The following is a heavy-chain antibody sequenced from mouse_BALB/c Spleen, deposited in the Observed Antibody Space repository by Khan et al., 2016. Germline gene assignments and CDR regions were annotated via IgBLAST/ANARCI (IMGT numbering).Heavy chain of an antibody. CDR2: INPDSSTI. CDR1: GFDFSRYW. V-gene: IGHV4-1*02. Sequence: EVKLLESGGGLVQPGGSLKLSCAVSGFDFSRYWMSWVRQPPGKGLEWIGEINPDSSTINYTPFLKDKFIISRDNAKNTLYLQMSKVRSEDTALYYCAILGYYGTMDCWGQGTSVTISS. CDR3: AILGYYGTMDC. J-gene: IGHJ4*01. D-gene: IGHD1-1*01.